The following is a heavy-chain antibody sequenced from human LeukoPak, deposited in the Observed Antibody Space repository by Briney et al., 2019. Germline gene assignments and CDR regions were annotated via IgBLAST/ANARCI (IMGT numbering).Heavy chain of an antibody. J-gene: IGHJ5*02. V-gene: IGHV4-34*01. Sequence: KPSETLSLTCAVYGGSFSGYYWSWIRQPPGKGLEWIGTIYHSGSTYYNPSLKSRVTISVGTSKNQFSLRLNSVTSADTAVYYCASHRFGENHDNWFDPWGQGTLVTVSS. CDR1: GGSFSGYY. CDR2: IYHSGST. CDR3: ASHRFGENHDNWFDP. D-gene: IGHD3-10*01.